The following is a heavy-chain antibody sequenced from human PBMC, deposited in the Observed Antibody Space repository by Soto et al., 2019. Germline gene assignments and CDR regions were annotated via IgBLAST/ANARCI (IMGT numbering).Heavy chain of an antibody. CDR1: GFTFSRYW. V-gene: IGHV3-30*18. Sequence: PGGSLRLSCGASGFTFSRYWMNWVRQAPGKGLEWVAVMSPDGNNEYYTDSVKGRFTISRDKSKNTVFLQMNSLRVEDTAVYYCAKGSPPDYWGQGTLVTVSS. J-gene: IGHJ4*02. CDR2: MSPDGNNE. CDR3: AKGSPPDY.